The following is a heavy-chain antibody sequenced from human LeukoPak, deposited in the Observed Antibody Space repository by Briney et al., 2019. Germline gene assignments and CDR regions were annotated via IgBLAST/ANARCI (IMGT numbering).Heavy chain of an antibody. CDR1: GFTFSSYG. CDR3: AKSDFWSGFDAFDI. V-gene: IGHV3-30*02. Sequence: GGSLRLSCVASGFTFSSYGMHWVRQAPGKGLEWVAFIRYDGSDKYYADSVKGRFTISRDNSKNTLYLQMNSLRAEDTAVYYCAKSDFWSGFDAFDIWGQGTMVTVSS. J-gene: IGHJ3*02. CDR2: IRYDGSDK. D-gene: IGHD3-3*01.